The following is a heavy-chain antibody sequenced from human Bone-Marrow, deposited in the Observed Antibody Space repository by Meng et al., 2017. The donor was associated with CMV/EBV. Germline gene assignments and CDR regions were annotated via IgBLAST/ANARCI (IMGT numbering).Heavy chain of an antibody. D-gene: IGHD1-14*01. V-gene: IGHV3-66*02. CDR3: ARDRYPGTTSPAYGMDV. J-gene: IGHJ6*02. CDR2: IYSGGST. Sequence: GESLKISCAVSGFSFGRHEMNWVRQAPGKGLEWVSVIYSGGSTYYADSVKGRVTISRDNSKNTLYLQMNSLRAEDTAVYYCARDRYPGTTSPAYGMDVWGQGTTVTVSS. CDR1: GFSFGRHE.